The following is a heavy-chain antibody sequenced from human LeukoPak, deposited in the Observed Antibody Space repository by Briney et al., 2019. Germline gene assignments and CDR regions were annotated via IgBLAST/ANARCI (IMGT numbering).Heavy chain of an antibody. J-gene: IGHJ6*04. CDR1: GGSISNYY. D-gene: IGHD3-10*01. V-gene: IGHV4-59*01. CDR3: AREPHSMKYYYGSGSLAGILDV. Sequence: SETLSLTCTVSGGSISNYYWGWIRQPPGEGLEWIGYIYYSGSTNYNPSLKSRVTISVDTSKNQFSLKLSSVTAADTAVYYCAREPHSMKYYYGSGSLAGILDVWGRGTTVTVSS. CDR2: IYYSGST.